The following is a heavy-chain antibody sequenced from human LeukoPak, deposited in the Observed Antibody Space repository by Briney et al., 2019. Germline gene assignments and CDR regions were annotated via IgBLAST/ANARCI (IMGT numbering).Heavy chain of an antibody. CDR1: GGSISSYY. D-gene: IGHD6-19*01. CDR3: ARVRSSGWPNDAFDI. CDR2: IYYSGIT. V-gene: IGHV4-59*01. Sequence: KPSETLSLTCTVSGGSISSYYWSWIRQPPGKGLEWIGYIYYSGITNYNPSLKSRVTISVDTSKNQFSLKLRSVTAADTAVYYCARVRSSGWPNDAFDIWGQGTMVTVSS. J-gene: IGHJ3*02.